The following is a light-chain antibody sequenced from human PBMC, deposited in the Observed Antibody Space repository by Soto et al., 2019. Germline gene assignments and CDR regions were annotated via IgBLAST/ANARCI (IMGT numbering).Light chain of an antibody. V-gene: IGKV3D-20*02. CDR3: QQRSNGPPIT. CDR1: QSISNN. CDR2: DAS. J-gene: IGKJ5*01. Sequence: EIVMTQSPATLSVSPGERVTLTCRASQSISNNLAWYQQKPGQAPRLLIYDASRRATGIPDRFSGSGSGTDFTLTISRLEPEDFAVYDCQQRSNGPPITFGQGTRLEIK.